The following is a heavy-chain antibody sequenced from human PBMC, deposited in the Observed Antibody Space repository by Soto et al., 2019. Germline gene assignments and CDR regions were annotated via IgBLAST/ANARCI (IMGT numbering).Heavy chain of an antibody. D-gene: IGHD6-6*01. CDR1: GFTFSSYW. J-gene: IGHJ6*02. Sequence: GGSLRLSCAASGFTFSSYWMHWVRQAPGKGLVWVSRINSDGSSTSYADSVKGRFTISRDNAKNTLYLQMNSLRAEDTAVYYCARGYPYSSSPYYYYGMDVWGQGTTVTAP. V-gene: IGHV3-74*01. CDR2: INSDGSST. CDR3: ARGYPYSSSPYYYYGMDV.